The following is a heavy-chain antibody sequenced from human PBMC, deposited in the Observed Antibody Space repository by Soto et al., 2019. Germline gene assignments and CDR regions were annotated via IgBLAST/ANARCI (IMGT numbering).Heavy chain of an antibody. CDR2: IYSGGST. V-gene: IGHV3-66*01. CDR1: GFTVSSNY. CDR3: ARAGRAAALDY. Sequence: PGGSLRLSCAASGFTVSSNYMSWVRQAPGKGLEWVSVIYSGGSTYYADSVKGRFTISRDNSKNTLYLQMNSLRAEDTAVYYCARAGRAAALDYWGQGTLVTVSS. D-gene: IGHD6-13*01. J-gene: IGHJ4*02.